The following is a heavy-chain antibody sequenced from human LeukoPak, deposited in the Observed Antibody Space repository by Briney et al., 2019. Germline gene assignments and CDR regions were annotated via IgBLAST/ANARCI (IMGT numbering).Heavy chain of an antibody. V-gene: IGHV1-69*05. Sequence: GASVKVSCKASGGTFSSHAVSWVRQAPGQGLEWMGRIIPFFGTTNYAQKLQGRVTITTDESTSTAYMELNSLRSEDTAAYYCARALRPLVQTPYLYFDLWGRGTLVTVSS. CDR2: IIPFFGTT. CDR3: ARALRPLVQTPYLYFDL. D-gene: IGHD4/OR15-4a*01. CDR1: GGTFSSHA. J-gene: IGHJ2*01.